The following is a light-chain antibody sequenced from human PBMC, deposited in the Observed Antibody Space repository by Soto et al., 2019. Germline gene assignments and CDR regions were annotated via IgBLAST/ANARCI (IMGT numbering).Light chain of an antibody. CDR3: QQYNSYSYT. Sequence: DIQMTQSPSTLSASVGVRVTITCRASQRISTWLAWYQQKPGKAPKLLIYKASTLESGVPSRFSGSGSGTEFTLTINSLQPDDFATYYCQQYNSYSYTFGQGTRLEI. J-gene: IGKJ2*01. V-gene: IGKV1-5*03. CDR2: KAS. CDR1: QRISTW.